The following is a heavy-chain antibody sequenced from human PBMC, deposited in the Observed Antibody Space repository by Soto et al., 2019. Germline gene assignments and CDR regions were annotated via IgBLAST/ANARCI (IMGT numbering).Heavy chain of an antibody. J-gene: IGHJ4*02. CDR1: GYSFSTYS. D-gene: IGHD6-13*01. CDR3: TTWRSSSWFDY. V-gene: IGHV5-51*01. CDR2: IFSSDSYA. Sequence: GASLKISCEGSGYSFSTYSIGSVRPLPGKGLEWMVNIFSSDSYARYSPSFQGQVTISVDRSISTAYLQWSSLKASDTAMYYCTTWRSSSWFDYWGQGNQVTVS.